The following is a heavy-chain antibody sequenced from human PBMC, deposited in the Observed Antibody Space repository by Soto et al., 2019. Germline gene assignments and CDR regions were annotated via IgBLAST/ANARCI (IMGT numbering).Heavy chain of an antibody. V-gene: IGHV4-59*01. CDR2: VYYSGST. CDR3: ARYVNPYDTAVWFDP. CDR1: GASISTYY. Sequence: ASETLSLTCSVSGASISTYYWSWIRQPPGQGLEWIGYVYYSGSTNYNPSLKSRVTISLDTSKNQFSLRLRSVTAADTAVYYCARYVNPYDTAVWFDPWGQGTLVTVSS. D-gene: IGHD3-9*01. J-gene: IGHJ5*02.